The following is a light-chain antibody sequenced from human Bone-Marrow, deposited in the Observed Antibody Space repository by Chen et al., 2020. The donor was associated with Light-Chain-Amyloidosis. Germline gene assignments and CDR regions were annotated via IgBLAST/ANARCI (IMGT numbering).Light chain of an antibody. CDR3: QVWDRSSDSPV. CDR1: NIGSTS. Sequence: SYVLTQPSSVSVAPGQTATIACGGNNIGSTSVHWYQQTPGQAPLLVFYDDRDRPSGIPARLCGSISGNTATVPISRVEAGDEADYYGQVWDRSSDSPVFGGGTKLTVL. V-gene: IGLV3-21*02. CDR2: DDR. J-gene: IGLJ3*02.